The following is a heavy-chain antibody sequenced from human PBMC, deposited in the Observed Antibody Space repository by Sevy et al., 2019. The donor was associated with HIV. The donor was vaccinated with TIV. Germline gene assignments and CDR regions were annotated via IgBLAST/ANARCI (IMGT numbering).Heavy chain of an antibody. Sequence: RVSLRLSCAASGFTFTNYGMHWVRQAPGKGLEWVSGISNSGANTYYADSVRGRFTVSRDNSKNTVYLQLNSLRVEDTAIYYCAKEWTLLSDWYGEFDYWGQGTLVTVSS. J-gene: IGHJ4*02. D-gene: IGHD6-19*01. CDR1: GFTFTNYG. V-gene: IGHV3-23*01. CDR3: AKEWTLLSDWYGEFDY. CDR2: ISNSGANT.